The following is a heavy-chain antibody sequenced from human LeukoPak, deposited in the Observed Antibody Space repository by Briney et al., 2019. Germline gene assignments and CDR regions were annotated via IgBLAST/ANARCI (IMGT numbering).Heavy chain of an antibody. CDR2: ISGRSSSI. Sequence: GGSLRLSCEGSGFTFSRYNMNWFRQAPGKGLERVSSISGRSSSIFYADSVKGRFTISRDNAKNSLFLQMNSLRAEDTAVYYCARDAQWLVPEGYYYYMDVWGKGTTVTVSS. D-gene: IGHD6-19*01. V-gene: IGHV3-21*06. CDR3: ARDAQWLVPEGYYYYMDV. J-gene: IGHJ6*03. CDR1: GFTFSRYN.